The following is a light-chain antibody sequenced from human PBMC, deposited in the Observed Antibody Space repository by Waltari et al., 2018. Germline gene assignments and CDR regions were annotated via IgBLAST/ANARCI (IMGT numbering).Light chain of an antibody. J-gene: IGKJ1*01. V-gene: IGKV1-39*01. CDR3: QQTYSTPRT. Sequence: DIQMTQSPSSLSASVGDRVSITCRTSQTISSYLKWYKQKPGKAPNLLIYAASSLQSGVPSRFSDSGSGTDFTLTISSLQSEDFATYYCQQTYSTPRTFGQGTKVEVK. CDR2: AAS. CDR1: QTISSY.